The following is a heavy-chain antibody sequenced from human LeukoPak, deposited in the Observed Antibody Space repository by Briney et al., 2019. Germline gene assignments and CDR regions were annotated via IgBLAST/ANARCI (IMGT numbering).Heavy chain of an antibody. V-gene: IGHV3-48*02. CDR1: GFTFSSYS. CDR3: ASRYGSSSGGYYGMDV. D-gene: IGHD6-6*01. Sequence: GGSLRLSCAASGFTFSSYSMNWVRQAPGKGLEWVSYISSSSSTIYYVDSVKGRFTISRDNAKNSLYLQMNSLRDEDTAVYYCASRYGSSSGGYYGMDVWGQGTAVTVSS. J-gene: IGHJ6*02. CDR2: ISSSSSTI.